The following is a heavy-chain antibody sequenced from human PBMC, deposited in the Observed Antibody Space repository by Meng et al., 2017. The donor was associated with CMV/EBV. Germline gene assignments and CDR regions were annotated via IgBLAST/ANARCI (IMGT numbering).Heavy chain of an antibody. Sequence: GGSLRLSCAASGFTFSDYYMNWVRQAPGKGLEWVSSISSSSSYIYYADSVKGRFTISRDNAKNSLYLQMNSLRAEDTAVYYCAVTTYYYYGMDVWGQGTTVTVSS. D-gene: IGHD4-11*01. J-gene: IGHJ6*02. CDR3: AVTTYYYYGMDV. CDR1: GFTFSDYY. CDR2: ISSSSSYI. V-gene: IGHV3-21*01.